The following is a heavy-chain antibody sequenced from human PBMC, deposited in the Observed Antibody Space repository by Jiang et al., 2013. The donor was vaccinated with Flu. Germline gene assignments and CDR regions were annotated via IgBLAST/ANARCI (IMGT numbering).Heavy chain of an antibody. V-gene: IGHV1-18*01. CDR3: ARDRSMDTAMILGY. CDR1: GYTFTNYG. D-gene: IGHD5-18*01. CDR2: ISAYNGNT. Sequence: GAEVKKPGASVKVSCKASGYTFTNYGINWVRQAPGQGLEWMGWISAYNGNTKYAQKVQGRVTMTTDTSTSTAYMELRSLRSDDTAVYYCARDRSMDTAMILGYWGQGTLVTVSS. J-gene: IGHJ4*02.